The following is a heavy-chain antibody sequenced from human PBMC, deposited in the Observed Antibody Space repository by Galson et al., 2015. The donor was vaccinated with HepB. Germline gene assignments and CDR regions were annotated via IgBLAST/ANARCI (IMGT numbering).Heavy chain of an antibody. CDR1: GFPFRGYA. V-gene: IGHV3-23*01. D-gene: IGHD6-13*01. Sequence: SLRLSCEASGFPFRGYAMSWVRQAPGKGLEWVSSISNSGGSDWYADSVKGRFTISRDDSKNTLFLQMNSLGVEDTATYYCAKVGAAGEVNFDSWGQGTLVTVSS. CDR2: ISNSGGSD. CDR3: AKVGAAGEVNFDS. J-gene: IGHJ4*02.